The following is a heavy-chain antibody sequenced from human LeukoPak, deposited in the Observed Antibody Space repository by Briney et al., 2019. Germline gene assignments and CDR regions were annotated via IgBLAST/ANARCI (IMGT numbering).Heavy chain of an antibody. J-gene: IGHJ4*02. CDR3: AKEYYYGSGSYPISYFDY. Sequence: SGGSLRLSCAASGFTFDDYAMHWVRQAPGKGLEWVSGISWNSGSIGYADSVKGRFTISRDNAKNSLYLQMNSLRAEDTALYYCAKEYYYGSGSYPISYFDYWGQGTLVTVSS. CDR1: GFTFDDYA. V-gene: IGHV3-9*01. D-gene: IGHD3-10*01. CDR2: ISWNSGSI.